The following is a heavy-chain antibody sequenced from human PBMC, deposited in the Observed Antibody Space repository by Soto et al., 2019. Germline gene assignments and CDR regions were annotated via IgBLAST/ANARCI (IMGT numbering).Heavy chain of an antibody. CDR1: GGSVSSGSYY. Sequence: SETLSLTCTVSGGSVSSGSYYWSWIRQPPGKGLEWIGYIYYSGSTNYNPSLKSRVTISVDTSKNQFSLKLSSVTAADTAVYYCARDPFSGSWVYGMDVWGQGTTVTVSS. V-gene: IGHV4-61*01. J-gene: IGHJ6*02. CDR3: ARDPFSGSWVYGMDV. CDR2: IYYSGST. D-gene: IGHD6-6*01.